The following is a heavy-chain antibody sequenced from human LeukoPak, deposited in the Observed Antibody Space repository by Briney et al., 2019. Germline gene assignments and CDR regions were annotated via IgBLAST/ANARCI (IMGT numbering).Heavy chain of an antibody. CDR3: AKVLYYYDSSGYYYDP. CDR1: GFTFSSYW. J-gene: IGHJ5*02. D-gene: IGHD3-22*01. Sequence: GGSLRLSCAASGFTFSSYWMSWVRQAPGKGLEWVANIKQDGSEKYYADSVKGRFTISRDNSKNTLYLQMNSLRAEDTAVYYCAKVLYYYDSSGYYYDPWGQGTLVTVSS. V-gene: IGHV3-7*03. CDR2: IKQDGSEK.